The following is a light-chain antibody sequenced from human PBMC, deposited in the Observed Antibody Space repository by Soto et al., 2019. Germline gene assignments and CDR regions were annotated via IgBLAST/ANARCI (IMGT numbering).Light chain of an antibody. V-gene: IGLV2-11*01. Sequence: QSALTQPRSVSGSPGQSVTISCTGTSSDVGGYNYVSWYQQHPGKAPKLMIYDVSKWPSGVPDRFSGSKSGNTASLTISGLQAEDEADYYCCSYAGSSNYVVFGGGTKVTVL. CDR1: SSDVGGYNY. J-gene: IGLJ2*01. CDR2: DVS. CDR3: CSYAGSSNYVV.